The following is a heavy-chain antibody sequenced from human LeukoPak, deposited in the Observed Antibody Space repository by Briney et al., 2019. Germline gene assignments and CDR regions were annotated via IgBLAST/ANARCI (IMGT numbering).Heavy chain of an antibody. D-gene: IGHD2-15*01. CDR1: GYIFTSFG. J-gene: IGHJ6*03. CDR2: ISAYNGNT. Sequence: ASVKVSCKASGYIFTSFGISCARQAPGQGLEWMGWISAYNGNTNYPQKSQDRVTMTTDSSTSTAYMALRDLTSDDTAVYYCARATRGGNCSGGAGCYFFMDVWGKGTTVTVSS. V-gene: IGHV1-18*01. CDR3: ARATRGGNCSGGAGCYFFMDV.